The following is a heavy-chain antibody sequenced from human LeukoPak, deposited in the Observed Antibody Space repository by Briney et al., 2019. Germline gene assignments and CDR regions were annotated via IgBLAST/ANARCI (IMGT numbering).Heavy chain of an antibody. CDR1: GYTFTSYG. D-gene: IGHD6-13*01. CDR3: ARGPTNIAAAGTTDY. V-gene: IGHV1-18*01. Sequence: ASVKVSCKASGYTFTSYGISWVRQAPGQGLEWMGWISAYNGNTNYAQKLQGSVAMTTDTSTSTAYMELRSLRSDDTAVYYCARGPTNIAAAGTTDYWGQGTLVTVSS. CDR2: ISAYNGNT. J-gene: IGHJ4*02.